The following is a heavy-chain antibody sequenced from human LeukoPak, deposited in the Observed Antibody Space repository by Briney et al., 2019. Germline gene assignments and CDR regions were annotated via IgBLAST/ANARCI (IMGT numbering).Heavy chain of an antibody. CDR3: ARVGYSYGMDV. CDR1: RDSITSSRYY. CDR2: VYYSGSD. V-gene: IGHV4-39*07. J-gene: IGHJ6*02. Sequence: SETLSLTCTVSRDSITSSRYYWGWIRHPPGKGLEWIGSVYYSGSDNYNPSLKSRVTTSVDPPKNQFSLKLSSVTAADTAVYYCARVGYSYGMDVWGQGTTVTVSS.